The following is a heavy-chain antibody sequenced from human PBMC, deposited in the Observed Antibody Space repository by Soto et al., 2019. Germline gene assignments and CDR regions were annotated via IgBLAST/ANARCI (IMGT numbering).Heavy chain of an antibody. Sequence: PGGSLRLSCAASGFAFSSYDMHWVRQATGKGLEWVSAIGTAGDTYYPGSVKGRFTISRENAKNSLYLQMNSLRAGDTAVYYCARGPYGSGGNDAFDSWGQGTMVTVSS. D-gene: IGHD3-10*01. V-gene: IGHV3-13*01. CDR2: IGTAGDT. CDR3: ARGPYGSGGNDAFDS. CDR1: GFAFSSYD. J-gene: IGHJ3*02.